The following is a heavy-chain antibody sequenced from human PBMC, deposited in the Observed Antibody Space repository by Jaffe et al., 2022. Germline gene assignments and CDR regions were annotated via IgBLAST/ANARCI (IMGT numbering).Heavy chain of an antibody. CDR1: GYTFTSYA. CDR3: ARGGILPHIWGSYRYPYAFDI. D-gene: IGHD3-16*02. V-gene: IGHV7-4-1*02. CDR2: INTNTGNP. Sequence: QVQLVQSGSELKKPGASVKVSCKASGYTFTSYAMNWVRQAPGQGLEWMGWINTNTGNPTYAQGFTGRFVFSLDTSVSTAYLQISSLKAEDTAVYYCARGGILPHIWGSYRYPYAFDIWGQGTMVTVSS. J-gene: IGHJ3*02.